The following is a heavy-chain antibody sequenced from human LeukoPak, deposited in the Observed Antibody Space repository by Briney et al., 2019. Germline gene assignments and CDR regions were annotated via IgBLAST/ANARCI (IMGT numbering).Heavy chain of an antibody. D-gene: IGHD5-24*01. Sequence: KHGESLKISCKGSGYSFTSYWIGRVRHMPGKGLEWMGIIYPGDSDTRYSPSFQGHVTISADKSISTAYLQWSSLKASDTAMYYCARIRDGYNFDYWGQGTLVTVSS. J-gene: IGHJ4*02. V-gene: IGHV5-51*01. CDR3: ARIRDGYNFDY. CDR1: GYSFTSYW. CDR2: IYPGDSDT.